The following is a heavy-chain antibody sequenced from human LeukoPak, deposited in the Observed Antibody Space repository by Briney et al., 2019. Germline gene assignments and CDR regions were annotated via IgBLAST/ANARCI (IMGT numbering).Heavy chain of an antibody. J-gene: IGHJ4*02. CDR2: IRYDGTNK. Sequence: PGGSLRLSCAASRFTFSSYGMHWVRQAPGKGLEWVAFIRYDGTNKYYRDSVKGRFTISRDNFKNTLYLQMNSLRVEDTAMYHCAKAYGGGNTIDYWGQGTLVTVSS. CDR1: RFTFSSYG. V-gene: IGHV3-30*02. D-gene: IGHD2/OR15-2a*01. CDR3: AKAYGGGNTIDY.